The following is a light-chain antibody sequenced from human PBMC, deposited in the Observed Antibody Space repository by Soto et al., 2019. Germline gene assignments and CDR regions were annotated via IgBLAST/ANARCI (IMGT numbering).Light chain of an antibody. CDR3: QQYNDWPLT. J-gene: IGKJ1*01. CDR1: QSFSSN. Sequence: EIVMTQSPVTLSVSPGERATLSCRASQSFSSNLAWYQQKPGQAPSLLIYGAFTSSTGIPARFSGTGSGTEFTLTISSLQSEDFALYYCQQYNDWPLTFGQGTKVDIK. CDR2: GAF. V-gene: IGKV3-15*01.